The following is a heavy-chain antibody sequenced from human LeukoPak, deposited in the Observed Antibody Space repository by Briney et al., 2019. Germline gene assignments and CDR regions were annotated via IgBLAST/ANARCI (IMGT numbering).Heavy chain of an antibody. CDR3: ARHTPSGLYYDSSGYGRLDY. CDR2: IYHIGST. CDR1: GYSISRGYY. V-gene: IGHV4-38-2*01. Sequence: SETLSLTCGVSGYSISRGYYWAWIRQPPGKGLEWIGTIYHIGSTYYNPSLESRVTISVDTSRNQFSLKLSSVTAADTAVYFCARHTPSGLYYDSSGYGRLDYWGQGTLVTVSS. D-gene: IGHD3-22*01. J-gene: IGHJ4*02.